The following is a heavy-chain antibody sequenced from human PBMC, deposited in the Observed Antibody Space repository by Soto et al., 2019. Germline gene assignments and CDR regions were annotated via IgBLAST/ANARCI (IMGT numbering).Heavy chain of an antibody. D-gene: IGHD2-2*01. CDR3: ARDEYCSSTSCYENGMDV. Sequence: SETLSLTFAVSGGSVSSSNWWSWVPQPPGKGLEWIGEIYHSGSTNYNPSRKSRVTISVDKSKNQFSLKLSSVTAADTAVYYCARDEYCSSTSCYENGMDVWGQGTTVTVSS. CDR1: GGSVSSSNW. J-gene: IGHJ6*02. CDR2: IYHSGST. V-gene: IGHV4-4*02.